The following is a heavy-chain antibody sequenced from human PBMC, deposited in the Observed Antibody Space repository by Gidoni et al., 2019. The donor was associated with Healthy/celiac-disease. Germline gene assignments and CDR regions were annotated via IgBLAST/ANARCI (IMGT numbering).Heavy chain of an antibody. CDR2: IKSKTDGGTT. V-gene: IGHV3-15*01. CDR3: TTDLLGGLDSHYYDSSGYYVDY. D-gene: IGHD3-22*01. CDR1: GFTFSNAW. J-gene: IGHJ4*02. Sequence: EVQLVESGGGLVKPGGSLRLPCAASGFTFSNAWMSWVRQAAGKGLEWVGRIKSKTDGGTTDYAAPVKGRFTISRDDSKNTLYLQMNSLKTEDTAVYYCTTDLLGGLDSHYYDSSGYYVDYWGQGTLVTVSS.